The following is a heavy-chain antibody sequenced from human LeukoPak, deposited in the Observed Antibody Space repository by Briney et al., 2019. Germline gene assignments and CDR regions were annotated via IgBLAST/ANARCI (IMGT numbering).Heavy chain of an antibody. J-gene: IGHJ6*03. CDR3: ARVGDFWSGYYYMDV. CDR1: GYSSTNYG. V-gene: IGHV1-18*01. CDR2: IHIYRGNT. D-gene: IGHD3-3*01. Sequence: ASVKVSCKASGYSSTNYGISWVRQAPGQGLEWMGWIHIYRGNTNYAQKFQGRVTMTTDTSTSTVYMELRSLRSDDTAVYYCARVGDFWSGYYYMDVWGKGTTVTVSS.